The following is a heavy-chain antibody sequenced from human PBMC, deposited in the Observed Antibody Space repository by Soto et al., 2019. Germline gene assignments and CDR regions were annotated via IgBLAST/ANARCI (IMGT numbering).Heavy chain of an antibody. CDR1: GFNFNSYT. V-gene: IGHV3-21*01. CDR3: ARDCSGGSCYPGMDV. J-gene: IGHJ6*02. CDR2: ISSSGYI. Sequence: EVQLVESGGGLVKPGGSLRLSCAASGFNFNSYTINWVRQAPGKRLEWLSSISSSGYIFSTDSVRSRFTISRENAKNSMYLQINSLRAEDTAVYFCARDCSGGSCYPGMDVWGQGTTVTVSS. D-gene: IGHD2-15*01.